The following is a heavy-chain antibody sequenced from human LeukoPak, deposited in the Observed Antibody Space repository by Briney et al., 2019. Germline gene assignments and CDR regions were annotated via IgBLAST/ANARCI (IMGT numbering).Heavy chain of an antibody. CDR3: SNIAEAGQIDY. CDR1: GFTFSNAW. D-gene: IGHD6-13*01. Sequence: PGGSLRLSCAASGFTFSNAWMSWVRQAPGKGLEWVGRIKSKTDGGTTDYAAPVKGRFTISRDDSKNTLYLQMNSLKTEDTAVYYCSNIAEAGQIDYWGQGTLVIVSS. J-gene: IGHJ4*02. V-gene: IGHV3-15*01. CDR2: IKSKTDGGTT.